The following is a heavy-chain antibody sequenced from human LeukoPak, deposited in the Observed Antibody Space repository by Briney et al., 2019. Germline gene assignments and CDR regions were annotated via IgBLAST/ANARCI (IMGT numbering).Heavy chain of an antibody. CDR3: ARLGSGFVSMDV. V-gene: IGHV4-30-4*01. CDR2: IYYSGST. CDR1: GGSISSGDYY. Sequence: PSQTLSLTCTVSGGSISSGDYYWSWIRQPPGKGLEWIGYIYYSGSTYYNPSLKSRVTISVDTSKNQFSLKLSSVTAADTAVYYCARLGSGFVSMDVWGQGTTVTVSS. J-gene: IGHJ6*02. D-gene: IGHD3-3*01.